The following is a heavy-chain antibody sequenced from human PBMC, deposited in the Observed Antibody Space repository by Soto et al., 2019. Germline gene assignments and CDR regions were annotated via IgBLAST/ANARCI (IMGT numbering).Heavy chain of an antibody. CDR2: FSGSGDTT. V-gene: IGHV3-23*01. Sequence: EVQLLESGGGLVQPGGSLRLSCAASGFTFRSYDMSWVRQAPGKGLEWVSLFSGSGDTTFYADSGKGRFTISRDNSKNTLYLQMNSLRAEDTAVYYCAKRAYCTSTTCYHCFDYWGQGTLVTVSS. J-gene: IGHJ4*02. CDR1: GFTFRSYD. CDR3: AKRAYCTSTTCYHCFDY. D-gene: IGHD2-2*01.